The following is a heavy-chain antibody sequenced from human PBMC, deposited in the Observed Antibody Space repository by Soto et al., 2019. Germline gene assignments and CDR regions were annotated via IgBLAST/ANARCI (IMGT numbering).Heavy chain of an antibody. Sequence: EVRLVESGGGLVQPGGSLRLSCEASGFTFSSNTLNWVRQAPGKGLEWVSYISFSSSNIYYADSVKGRFTISRDNAKNSLYLQMNSLRDEDTAVYYCARAPGESGSYYGFFDYWGHGTLVTVSS. V-gene: IGHV3-48*02. CDR3: ARAPGESGSYYGFFDY. CDR1: GFTFSSNT. D-gene: IGHD1-26*01. CDR2: ISFSSSNI. J-gene: IGHJ4*01.